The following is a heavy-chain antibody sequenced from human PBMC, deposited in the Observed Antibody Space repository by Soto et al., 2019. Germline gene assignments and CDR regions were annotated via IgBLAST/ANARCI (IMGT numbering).Heavy chain of an antibody. CDR2: IYWDDTK. CDR1: GFSLTTDRVG. CDR3: AHAYGGRSLY. J-gene: IGHJ4*02. D-gene: IGHD1-26*01. Sequence: QITLKESGPTLVKPTQTLTLTCTFSGFSLTTDRVGVGWIRQPPGEALEWLAGIYWDDTKTYRPSLESRLTITKDTSKNQVALTMTNRDSVDTATYYCAHAYGGRSLYWGQGTLVTVSS. V-gene: IGHV2-5*02.